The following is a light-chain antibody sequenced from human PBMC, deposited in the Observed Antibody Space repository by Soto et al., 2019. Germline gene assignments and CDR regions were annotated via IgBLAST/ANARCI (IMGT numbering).Light chain of an antibody. CDR2: RAS. Sequence: EMVMRQSPATLAVSRGERATLSCRASQSINSNLAWYQQKPGQAPRLLMFRASIRATGFPARFSGSGSGTEFNITIRSLQSEDSAIYYCQQYNNWPRATFGGGTKVDIK. CDR3: QQYNNWPRAT. CDR1: QSINSN. V-gene: IGKV3-15*01. J-gene: IGKJ4*01.